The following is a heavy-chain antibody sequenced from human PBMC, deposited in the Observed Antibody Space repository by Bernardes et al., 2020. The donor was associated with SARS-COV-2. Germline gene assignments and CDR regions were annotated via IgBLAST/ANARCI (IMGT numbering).Heavy chain of an antibody. CDR1: GYTFTSYG. J-gene: IGHJ6*02. Sequence: ASVKVSCKASGYTFTSYGISWVRQAPGQGLEWMGWISAYNGNTNYAQKLQGRVTMTTDTSTSTAYMELRSLRSDDTAVYYCARPYFYCSSTSCYAGQDYYYYGMDVWGQGTTVTVSS. CDR2: ISAYNGNT. CDR3: ARPYFYCSSTSCYAGQDYYYYGMDV. D-gene: IGHD2-2*01. V-gene: IGHV1-18*01.